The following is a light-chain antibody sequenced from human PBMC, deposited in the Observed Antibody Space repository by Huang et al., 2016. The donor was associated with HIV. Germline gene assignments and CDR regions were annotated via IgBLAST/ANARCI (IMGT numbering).Light chain of an antibody. CDR3: LQDYNYTFT. V-gene: IGKV1-6*01. Sequence: AIQMTQSPSSLSASVGDRVTITCRASQGIRNDLGWYQQKPGKAHKLLIYAASSLQSGVPSRFSGSGSGTDFTLTISSLQPEDFATYYCLQDYNYTFTFGPGTKVDIK. CDR1: QGIRND. J-gene: IGKJ3*01. CDR2: AAS.